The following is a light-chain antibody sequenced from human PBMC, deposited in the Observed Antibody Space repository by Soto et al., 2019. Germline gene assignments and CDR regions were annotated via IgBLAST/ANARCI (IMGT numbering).Light chain of an antibody. Sequence: SVLTQPPSVSAAPGQKVIISCSGSSSNIGNNDVSWYQQVPGTAPKALIYDNNKRPSGIPDRFSGSKSGNTASLTISGLQAEDEADYYCSSYTSSSTSYVFGTGTKVTV. CDR1: SSNIGNND. CDR3: SSYTSSSTSYV. J-gene: IGLJ1*01. CDR2: DNN. V-gene: IGLV1-51*01.